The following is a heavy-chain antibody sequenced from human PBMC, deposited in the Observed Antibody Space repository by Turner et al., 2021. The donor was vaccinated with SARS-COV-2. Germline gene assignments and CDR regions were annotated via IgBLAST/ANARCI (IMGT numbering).Heavy chain of an antibody. D-gene: IGHD1-20*01. CDR3: ARDRIVRNWNDVPKPTYGMDV. CDR2: ISRSRSYI. J-gene: IGHJ6*02. CDR1: EFTFNSYS. V-gene: IGHV3-21*01. Sequence: EVQLVASGGGLVKPGGSLSPSCAASEFTFNSYSMNWVRQAPGKGLGWVSIISRSRSYIYYADSAKGRFTISRDNAKNSVYLQMNSLRAEDTAVYYCARDRIVRNWNDVPKPTYGMDVWGQGTTVTVSS.